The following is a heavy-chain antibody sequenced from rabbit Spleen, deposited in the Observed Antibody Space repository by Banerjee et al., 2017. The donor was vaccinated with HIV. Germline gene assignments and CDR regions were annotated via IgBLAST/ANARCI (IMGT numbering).Heavy chain of an antibody. CDR1: GVSLNDKDV. CDR3: ARDTGSSFSSYGMDL. J-gene: IGHJ6*01. CDR2: INIVTGKS. V-gene: IGHV1S45*01. D-gene: IGHD8-1*01. Sequence: EQLEESGGGLVKPEGSLTLTCKASGVSLNDKDVMCWVRQAPGKGLEWIACINIVTGKSVYANWAEGRFIMSRTSSTTVTLQMTSLTVAGTATYFCARDTGSSFSSYGMDLWGQGTLVTVS.